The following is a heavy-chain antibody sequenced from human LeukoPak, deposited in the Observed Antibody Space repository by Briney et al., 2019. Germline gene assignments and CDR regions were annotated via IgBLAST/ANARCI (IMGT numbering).Heavy chain of an antibody. J-gene: IGHJ6*04. CDR3: AELGITMIGGV. CDR2: ISNSGNTK. D-gene: IGHD3-10*02. V-gene: IGHV3-48*03. Sequence: GGSLRLSCAASGFTFSNYEMNWIRQAPGKGLEWISYISNSGNTKYYADSVKGRFTISRDNAKNSLYLQMNSLRAEDTAVYYCAELGITMIGGVWGKGTTVTISS. CDR1: GFTFSNYE.